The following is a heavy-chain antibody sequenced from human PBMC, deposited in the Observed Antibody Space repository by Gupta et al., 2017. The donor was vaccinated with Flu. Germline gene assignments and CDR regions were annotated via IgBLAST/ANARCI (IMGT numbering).Heavy chain of an antibody. CDR3: AHGGGDCYSCNIAFDI. J-gene: IGHJ3*02. Sequence: QITLKESGPTLVKPTQTLTLTCTFSGFSLSTSGVGVGWIRQPPGKALEWLALIYWNDDKRYSPSLKSRLTITKDTSKNQVVLTMTNMDPVDTATYDCAHGGGDCYSCNIAFDIWGQGTMVTVSS. CDR1: GFSLSTSGVG. V-gene: IGHV2-5*01. D-gene: IGHD2-21*02. CDR2: IYWNDDK.